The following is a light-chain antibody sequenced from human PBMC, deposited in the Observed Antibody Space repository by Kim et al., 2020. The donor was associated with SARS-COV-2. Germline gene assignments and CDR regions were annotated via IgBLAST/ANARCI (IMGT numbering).Light chain of an antibody. V-gene: IGKV3-20*01. CDR2: GAS. CDR1: QSVSSSY. CDR3: QLCGDSSWT. Sequence: EIVLTQSPGTLSLSPGERATLSCRASQSVSSSYLAWYQQKPGQAPRLLIYGASSRATGIPDRFSGSGLGTDFTLTISSLEPEDFAVYYCQLCGDSSWTFGQGTKVDIK. J-gene: IGKJ1*01.